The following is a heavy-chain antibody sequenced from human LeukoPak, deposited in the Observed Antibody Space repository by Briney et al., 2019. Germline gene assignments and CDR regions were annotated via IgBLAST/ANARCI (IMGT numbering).Heavy chain of an antibody. V-gene: IGHV1-69*13. D-gene: IGHD6-13*01. CDR1: GGTFSSYA. J-gene: IGHJ4*02. CDR3: ARRDSSSWYFQGYHFDY. Sequence: SVKVSCKASGGTFSSYAISWVRQAPGQGLEWMGGIIPIFGTANYAQKFQGRVTITSDESTSTAYMELSSLRSEDTAVYYCARRDSSSWYFQGYHFDYWGQGTLVTVSS. CDR2: IIPIFGTA.